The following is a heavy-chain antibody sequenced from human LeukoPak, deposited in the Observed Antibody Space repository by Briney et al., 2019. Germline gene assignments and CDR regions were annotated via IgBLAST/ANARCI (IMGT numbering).Heavy chain of an antibody. CDR1: GFTFSSYA. D-gene: IGHD7-27*01. CDR3: TNLGDAFDI. J-gene: IGHJ3*02. Sequence: PGGSLGLSCAASGFTFSSYAMHWVRQAPGKGLEWVAVISYDGSNKYYADSVKGRFTISRDNSKNTLYLQMNSLRAEDTAVYWSTNLGDAFDIWGQGTMVTVSS. CDR2: ISYDGSNK. V-gene: IGHV3-30-3*01.